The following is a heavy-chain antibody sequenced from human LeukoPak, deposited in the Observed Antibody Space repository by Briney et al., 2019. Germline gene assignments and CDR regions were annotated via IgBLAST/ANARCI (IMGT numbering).Heavy chain of an antibody. CDR3: ARVRRFGELFVDY. J-gene: IGHJ4*02. V-gene: IGHV4-59*01. CDR1: GGSLTYYY. D-gene: IGHD3-10*01. CDR2: IYYSGST. Sequence: SETLSLTCTVSGGSLTYYYWTWIRQPPGKGLEWIGYIYYSGSTNYNPSLKSRVTISVDTSKNQFSLKLSSVTAADTAVYYCARVRRFGELFVDYWGQGTLVTVSS.